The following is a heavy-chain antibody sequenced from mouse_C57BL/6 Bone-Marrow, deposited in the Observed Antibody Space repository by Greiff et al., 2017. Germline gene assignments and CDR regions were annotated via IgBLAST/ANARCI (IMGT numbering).Heavy chain of an antibody. V-gene: IGHV1-19*01. D-gene: IGHD2-3*01. J-gene: IGHJ1*03. CDR1: GYTFTDYY. Sequence: DVKLQESGPVLVKPGASVKMSCKASGYTFTDYYMNWVKQSHGKSLEWIGVINPYNGGTSYNQKFKGKATLTVDKSSSTAYMELNSLTSEDSAVYYCARGDGYYGDFDVWGTGTTVTVSS. CDR3: ARGDGYYGDFDV. CDR2: INPYNGGT.